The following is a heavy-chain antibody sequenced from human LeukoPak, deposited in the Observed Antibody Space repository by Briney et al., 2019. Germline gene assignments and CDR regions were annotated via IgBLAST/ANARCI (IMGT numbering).Heavy chain of an antibody. D-gene: IGHD2-2*01. Sequence: ASVKVSCKVSGYTFTGYYIHWVRPAPGQGLEWMGWINPNSGCTNYAQKFQGRVTMTRDTSISTAYMELSRLRSDDTAVYYCARAQGCSSTSCPHDYWGEGTLVTVSS. V-gene: IGHV1-2*02. J-gene: IGHJ4*02. CDR2: INPNSGCT. CDR3: ARAQGCSSTSCPHDY. CDR1: GYTFTGYY.